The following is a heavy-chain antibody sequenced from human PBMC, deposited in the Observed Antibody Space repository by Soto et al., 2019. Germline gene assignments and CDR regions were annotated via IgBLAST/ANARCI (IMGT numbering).Heavy chain of an antibody. CDR2: IYPGDSDT. CDR3: ARHNNYDFWSGPHAFDN. D-gene: IGHD3-3*01. Sequence: GESLKISCKGSGYSFTSYWIGWVRQMPGKGLEWVGIIYPGDSDTRYSPSFQGQVTISADKSISTAYLQWSSLKASDTAMYHCARHNNYDFWSGPHAFDNWGQGTTVTVS. CDR1: GYSFTSYW. J-gene: IGHJ3*02. V-gene: IGHV5-51*01.